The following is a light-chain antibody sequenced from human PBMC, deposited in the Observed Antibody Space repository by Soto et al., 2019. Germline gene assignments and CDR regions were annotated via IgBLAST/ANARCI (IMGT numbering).Light chain of an antibody. J-gene: IGLJ1*01. CDR1: SNDIGGYNY. Sequence: QSALTQPASVSGSPGQSITISCTGTSNDIGGYNYVSWYQQHPGKAPKLMIYEVSNRPSGVSNRFSGSKSGNTASLPISGLQAEDEADYYCSSYTSISTLAFGTGTKVTVL. CDR3: SSYTSISTLA. V-gene: IGLV2-14*01. CDR2: EVS.